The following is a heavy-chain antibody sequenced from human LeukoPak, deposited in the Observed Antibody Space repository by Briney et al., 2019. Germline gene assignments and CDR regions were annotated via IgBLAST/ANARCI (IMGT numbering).Heavy chain of an antibody. Sequence: SETLSLTCTVSGGSISSSSYFWGWIRQPPGKGLEWIGSISYSGSTYYNPSLKSRVTISLDTSKNQFSLKLSSVTAADTAVYYCARDPGGFDYWGQGTLVTVSS. CDR2: ISYSGST. J-gene: IGHJ4*02. D-gene: IGHD3-10*01. CDR3: ARDPGGFDY. CDR1: GGSISSSSYF. V-gene: IGHV4-39*07.